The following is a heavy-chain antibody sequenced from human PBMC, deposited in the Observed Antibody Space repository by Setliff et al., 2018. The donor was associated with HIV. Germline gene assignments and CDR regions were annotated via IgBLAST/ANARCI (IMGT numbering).Heavy chain of an antibody. V-gene: IGHV3-7*01. Sequence: PGGSLRLSCATSGFTFSNFWMTWVRQAPGKGLEWVANIKEDGSETFYADSMKGRVTISRDNAKNSLYLQMNSLKVEDTAVYYCARDATRGGDFDFWGQGTLVTVSS. D-gene: IGHD1-26*01. CDR3: ARDATRGGDFDF. J-gene: IGHJ4*02. CDR1: GFTFSNFW. CDR2: IKEDGSET.